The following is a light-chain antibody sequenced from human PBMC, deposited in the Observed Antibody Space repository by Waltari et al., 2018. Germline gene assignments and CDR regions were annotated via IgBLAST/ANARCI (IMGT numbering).Light chain of an antibody. CDR2: GAS. Sequence: EILLTQSPATLSVSPGERATLSCRASQNVNTNVAWYQQKPGQAPRLLIYGASARHTGIPDRFTGSGSGTDFTLTIDTLQSEDFAVYYCQQYNKWPPISFGQGTRLEIK. CDR3: QQYNKWPPIS. J-gene: IGKJ5*01. CDR1: QNVNTN. V-gene: IGKV3-15*01.